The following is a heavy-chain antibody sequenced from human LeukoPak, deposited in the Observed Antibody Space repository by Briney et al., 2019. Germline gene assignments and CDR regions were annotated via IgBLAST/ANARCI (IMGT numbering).Heavy chain of an antibody. V-gene: IGHV3-21*01. D-gene: IGHD1-26*01. CDR1: GFTFSSYS. Sequence: GGSLRLSCAASGFTFSSYSMNWVRQAPGKGLEWVSSISSSSYIYYADSVKGRFTISRDNAKNSLYLQMNSLRPEDTAVYYCARELLGRRAWDYWGQGTLVTVSS. CDR3: ARELLGRRAWDY. CDR2: ISSSSYI. J-gene: IGHJ4*02.